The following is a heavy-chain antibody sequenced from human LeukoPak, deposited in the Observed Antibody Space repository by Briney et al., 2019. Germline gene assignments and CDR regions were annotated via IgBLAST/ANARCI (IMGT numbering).Heavy chain of an antibody. V-gene: IGHV3-23*01. Sequence: QAGGSLRLSCAAPGFIFSSYAMSWVRQAPGKGLEWLSAISGSGGSTYYTDSVKGRFTISRDNSNNMLSLQMNSLRVEDTAVYYCARDRSYSSGWFGVAGYWGQGTLVTVSS. CDR1: GFIFSSYA. CDR3: ARDRSYSSGWFGVAGY. CDR2: ISGSGGST. D-gene: IGHD6-19*01. J-gene: IGHJ4*02.